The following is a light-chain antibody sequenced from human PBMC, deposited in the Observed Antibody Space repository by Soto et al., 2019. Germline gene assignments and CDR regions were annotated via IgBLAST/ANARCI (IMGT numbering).Light chain of an antibody. V-gene: IGLV2-23*02. CDR1: SSNVGSYKL. J-gene: IGLJ1*01. CDR2: EVN. CDR3: CSSGGSPTYV. Sequence: QSALTQPACVSCSPGHSITISCTGTSSNVGSYKLVSWYQQHPGKAPKLMIFEVNKRPSGVSNRFSGSKSGNTASLTISGLKVEDEADYYCCSSGGSPTYVFGTGTKVTVL.